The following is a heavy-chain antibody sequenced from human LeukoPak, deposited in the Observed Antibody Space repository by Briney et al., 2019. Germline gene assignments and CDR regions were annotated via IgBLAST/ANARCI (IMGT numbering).Heavy chain of an antibody. CDR1: GGSISSGGYY. D-gene: IGHD3-10*01. J-gene: IGHJ4*02. CDR2: IYYSGST. Sequence: SQTLSLTCTVSGGSISSGGYYWSWIRQHPGKGLEWIGYIYYSGSTHYNPSLKSRVTISVDTSKNQFSLKLSSVTAADTAVYYCARGRYYGSGSYYNVYYFDCWGQGTLVTVSS. V-gene: IGHV4-31*03. CDR3: ARGRYYGSGSYYNVYYFDC.